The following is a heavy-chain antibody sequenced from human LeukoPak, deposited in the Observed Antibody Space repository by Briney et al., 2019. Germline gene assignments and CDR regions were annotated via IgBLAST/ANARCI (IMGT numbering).Heavy chain of an antibody. V-gene: IGHV1-2*06. D-gene: IGHD3-22*01. J-gene: IGHJ6*02. CDR2: INPNSGGT. Sequence: EASVKVSCKASGYTFTGYYMHWVRQAPGQGLEWMGRINPNSGGTNYAQEFQGRVTMTRDTSISTAYMELSRLRSDDTAVYYCARRRITMIVVGYDMDVWGQGTTVTVSS. CDR3: ARRRITMIVVGYDMDV. CDR1: GYTFTGYY.